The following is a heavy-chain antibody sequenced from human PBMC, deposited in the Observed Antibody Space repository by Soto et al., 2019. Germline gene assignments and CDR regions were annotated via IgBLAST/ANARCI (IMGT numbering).Heavy chain of an antibody. CDR3: ARASGSSGLHRGDWYFDL. Sequence: QVQLVESGGGVVQPGRSLRLSCAASGFTFSSYGMHWVRQAPGKGLEWVAVIWYDGSNKYYADSVKGRFTISRDNSKNTLYLKMNSMRAEDTAVYYCARASGSSGLHRGDWYFDLWGRGTLVTVSS. CDR1: GFTFSSYG. D-gene: IGHD6-19*01. CDR2: IWYDGSNK. J-gene: IGHJ2*01. V-gene: IGHV3-33*01.